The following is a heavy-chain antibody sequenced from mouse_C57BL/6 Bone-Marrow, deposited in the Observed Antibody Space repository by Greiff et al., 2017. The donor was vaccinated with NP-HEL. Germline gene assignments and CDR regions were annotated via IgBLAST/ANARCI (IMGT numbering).Heavy chain of an antibody. CDR2: IDPEDGET. V-gene: IGHV14-2*01. CDR1: GFNIKDYY. D-gene: IGHD2-5*01. CDR3: ALHSNYVWYFDV. Sequence: EVKLVESGAELVKPGASVKLSCTASGFNIKDYYMHWVKQRTEQGLEWIGRIDPEDGETKYGPKFQGKATITADTSSNTSYLQLSRLTSEDTAVYYCALHSNYVWYFDVWGTGTTVTVSS. J-gene: IGHJ1*03.